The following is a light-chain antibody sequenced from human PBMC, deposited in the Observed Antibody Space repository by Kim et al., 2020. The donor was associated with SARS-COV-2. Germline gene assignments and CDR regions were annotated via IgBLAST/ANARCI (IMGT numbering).Light chain of an antibody. J-gene: IGKJ3*01. CDR3: QQYNNWPPLT. CDR1: QRVGRN. CDR2: GAS. Sequence: SPGETATLSCKASQRVGRNLAWYQQKPGQAPRLVIYGASTRATGVPARFSGSGYGTEFTLTISSLQSEDFAVYCCQQYNNWPPLTFGPGTRVDIK. V-gene: IGKV3-15*01.